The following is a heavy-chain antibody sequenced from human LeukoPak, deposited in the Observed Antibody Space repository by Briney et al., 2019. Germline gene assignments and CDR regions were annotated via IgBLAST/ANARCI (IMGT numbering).Heavy chain of an antibody. Sequence: ASVKVSCKASGYTFTSYGISWVRQAPGQGLEWMGWISAYNGNTNYAQKFQGRVTITADESTSTAYMELSSLRSEDTAVYYCARAALGYCSSTSCYGLPRYYYYYGMDVWGQGTTVTVSS. V-gene: IGHV1-18*01. CDR2: ISAYNGNT. D-gene: IGHD2-2*01. CDR1: GYTFTSYG. CDR3: ARAALGYCSSTSCYGLPRYYYYYGMDV. J-gene: IGHJ6*02.